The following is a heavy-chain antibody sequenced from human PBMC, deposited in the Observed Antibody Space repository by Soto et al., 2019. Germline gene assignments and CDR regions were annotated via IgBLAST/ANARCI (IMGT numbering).Heavy chain of an antibody. CDR3: ARVCVVDDSSGYYRYFDY. CDR1: GGSISSGGYY. D-gene: IGHD3-22*01. Sequence: LSLTCTVSGGSISSGGYYWSWIRQHPGKGLEWIGYIYYSGSTYYNPSLKSRVTISVDTSKNQFSLKLSSVTAADTAVYYCARVCVVDDSSGYYRYFDYWGQGTLVTVSS. J-gene: IGHJ4*02. CDR2: IYYSGST. V-gene: IGHV4-31*03.